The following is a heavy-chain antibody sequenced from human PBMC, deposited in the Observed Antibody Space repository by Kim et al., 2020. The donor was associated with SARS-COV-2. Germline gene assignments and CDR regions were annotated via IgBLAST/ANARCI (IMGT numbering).Heavy chain of an antibody. D-gene: IGHD3-3*01. V-gene: IGHV4-34*01. Sequence: PGRGVEWIGEINHSGSTNYNPAGKSRVTISGDTSKNQVSLKLCSVTAADTAVYYCAGEITIFGVVEFDPWGQGTLVTVSS. CDR3: AGEITIFGVVEFDP. CDR2: INHSGST. J-gene: IGHJ5*02.